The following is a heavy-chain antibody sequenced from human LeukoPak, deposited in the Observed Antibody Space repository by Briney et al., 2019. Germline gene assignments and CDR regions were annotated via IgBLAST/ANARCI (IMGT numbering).Heavy chain of an antibody. CDR3: ANARFRHRDYFDY. CDR2: ISGSGGST. Sequence: GGSLRLSCAASGFTFSSYAMSWVRQAPGKGLEWVSAISGSGGSTYYADSVKGRFTISRDNSKNTLYLQMNSLRAEDTAVYYCANARFRHRDYFDYWGQGTLVTVSS. J-gene: IGHJ4*02. CDR1: GFTFSSYA. V-gene: IGHV3-23*01.